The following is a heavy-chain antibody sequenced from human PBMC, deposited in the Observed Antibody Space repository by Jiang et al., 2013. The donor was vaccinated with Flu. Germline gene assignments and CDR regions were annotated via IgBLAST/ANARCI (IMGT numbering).Heavy chain of an antibody. D-gene: IGHD3-10*01. CDR2: FSVYNGNR. Sequence: GAEVKKPGASVKVSCKTSADTPSTSAVSWVRQAPGQGLEWMGWFSVYNGNRNYAPKFQDRVSMTADTSTNTAYMEMRNLRSDDTAMYYCATVSLLSPHHFPYWGQGTLVTVSP. V-gene: IGHV1-18*01. CDR1: ADTPSTSA. J-gene: IGHJ4*02. CDR3: ATVSLLSPHHFPY.